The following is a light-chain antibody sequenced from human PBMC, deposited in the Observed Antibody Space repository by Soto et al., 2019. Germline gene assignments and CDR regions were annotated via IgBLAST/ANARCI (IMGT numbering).Light chain of an antibody. J-gene: IGLJ1*01. V-gene: IGLV2-23*01. CDR1: SSDVGSYNL. CDR3: CSYAGSSFYV. Sequence: SVLTQPASVSGSPGQSITISCPGTSSDVGSYNLVSWYQQHPGKAPKLMIYEGSKRPSGVSNRFSGSKSGNTASLTISGLQAEDEADYYCCSYAGSSFYVFGTGTKVTVL. CDR2: EGS.